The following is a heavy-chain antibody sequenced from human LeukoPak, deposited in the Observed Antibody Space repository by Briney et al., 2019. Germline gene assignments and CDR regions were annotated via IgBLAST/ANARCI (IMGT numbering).Heavy chain of an antibody. J-gene: IGHJ3*02. CDR2: MYYSGRT. V-gene: IGHV4-59*01. D-gene: IGHD6-6*01. Sequence: PSETLSLTCTVSGGSITDYYWSWIRQPPGKGLEWIGFMYYSGRTNYNPSLKSRVTISEDTSKNQISLKLNSVTAADTAVYYRTRVGGSASVLSAFDIWGQGTVVTVSS. CDR3: TRVGGSASVLSAFDI. CDR1: GGSITDYY.